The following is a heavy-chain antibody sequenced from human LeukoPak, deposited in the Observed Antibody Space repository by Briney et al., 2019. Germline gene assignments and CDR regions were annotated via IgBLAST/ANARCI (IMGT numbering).Heavy chain of an antibody. Sequence: SVKVSCKASGGTFSNYAISWVRHAPGQGLELMGRIIPIFGTPNYAQKFRSRVTITADKSTRTAYMELRSLRSEDTAVYYCARDNDSRDPPHFDYWGQGTLVTVSS. J-gene: IGHJ4*02. D-gene: IGHD3-16*01. CDR3: ARDNDSRDPPHFDY. CDR2: IIPIFGTP. CDR1: GGTFSNYA. V-gene: IGHV1-69*06.